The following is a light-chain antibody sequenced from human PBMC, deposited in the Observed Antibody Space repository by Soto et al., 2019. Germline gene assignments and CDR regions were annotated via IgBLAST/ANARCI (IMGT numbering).Light chain of an antibody. Sequence: QSALTQPASVSGSPGQSITISCTGTSSDVGGYNYVSWYQQHPGKAPKLMIYDVSNRPSGVSNRFSGSTSGNTSSLTISGLQAEDDADYYCSSYTSSSTPVFGGGTKLTVL. J-gene: IGLJ3*02. CDR2: DVS. V-gene: IGLV2-14*01. CDR1: SSDVGGYNY. CDR3: SSYTSSSTPV.